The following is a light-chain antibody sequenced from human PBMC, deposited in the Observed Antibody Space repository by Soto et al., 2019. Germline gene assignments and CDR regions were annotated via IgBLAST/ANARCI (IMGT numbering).Light chain of an antibody. V-gene: IGLV2-11*01. J-gene: IGLJ1*01. CDR2: DVS. CDR3: CSYAGNFYV. CDR1: SSDFGGYNY. Sequence: QSVLTQPRSVSGSPGQSVTISCTGTSSDFGGYNYVSWYQHHPGKAPKLMIYDVSERPSGVPDRFSGSKSGNTASLTISGLQAEDEADYYCCSYAGNFYVFGSGNKVTV.